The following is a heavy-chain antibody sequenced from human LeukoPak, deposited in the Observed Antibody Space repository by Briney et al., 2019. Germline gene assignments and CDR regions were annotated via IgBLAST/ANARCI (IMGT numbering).Heavy chain of an antibody. D-gene: IGHD3-3*01. V-gene: IGHV4-59*08. CDR3: ARHSMYYDFWSGYWHGMDV. CDR1: GGSISSYY. J-gene: IGHJ6*02. CDR2: IYYSGST. Sequence: SETLSLTCTVSGGSISSYYWSWIRQPPGKGLEWIGYIYYSGSTNYNPSLKSRVTISVDTSRNQFSLKLSSVTAADTAVYYCARHSMYYDFWSGYWHGMDVWGQGTTVTVSS.